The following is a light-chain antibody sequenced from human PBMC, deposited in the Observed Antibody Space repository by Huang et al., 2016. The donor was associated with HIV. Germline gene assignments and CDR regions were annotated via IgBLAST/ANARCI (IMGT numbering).Light chain of an antibody. J-gene: IGKJ4*01. Sequence: DVVMTQSPLSLAVTPGEPASISCRSSQSLLHSNGYKYLDWYLQKTGQSPQLLIYLGSNLASGVPDRFSGSGSGTDFTLEISRVEAEDVGVYYCMQTLQTPITFGGGTKVEI. CDR1: QSLLHSNGYKY. CDR3: MQTLQTPIT. V-gene: IGKV2-28*01. CDR2: LGS.